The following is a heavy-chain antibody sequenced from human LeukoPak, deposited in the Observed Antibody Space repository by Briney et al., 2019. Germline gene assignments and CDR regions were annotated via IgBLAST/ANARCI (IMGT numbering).Heavy chain of an antibody. CDR3: ARPSATYFPFDY. Sequence: HGESLKISCKTSGYSFTRYWIAWVRQTPGKGLEWMGIVYPDDSDTRYSPAFQGQVTISADKSITTAYLHWSSLKASDTAVYYCARPSATYFPFDYWGQGTLVTVSS. CDR1: GYSFTRYW. V-gene: IGHV5-51*01. D-gene: IGHD1-26*01. J-gene: IGHJ4*02. CDR2: VYPDDSDT.